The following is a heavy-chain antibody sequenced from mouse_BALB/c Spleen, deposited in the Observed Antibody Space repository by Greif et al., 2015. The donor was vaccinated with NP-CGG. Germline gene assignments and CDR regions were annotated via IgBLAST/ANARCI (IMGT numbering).Heavy chain of an antibody. CDR3: ARSTTVVDFDY. J-gene: IGHJ2*01. CDR1: GYTFSSYW. Sequence: VQLQQSGAELMKPGASVKISCKATGYTFSSYWIEWVKQRPGHGLEWIGEILPGSGSTNYNEKFEGKATFTADTSSNTAYMQLSSLTSEDSAVYYCARSTTVVDFDYWGQGTTLTVSS. CDR2: ILPGSGST. D-gene: IGHD1-1*01. V-gene: IGHV1-9*01.